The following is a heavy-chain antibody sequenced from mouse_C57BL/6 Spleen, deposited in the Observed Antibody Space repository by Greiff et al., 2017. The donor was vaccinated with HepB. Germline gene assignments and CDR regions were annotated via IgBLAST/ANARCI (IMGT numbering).Heavy chain of an antibody. J-gene: IGHJ3*01. V-gene: IGHV1-61*01. D-gene: IGHD2-13*01. CDR1: GYTFTSYW. CDR3: AGYDDWSWFAY. CDR2: IYPSDSET. Sequence: QVQLQQPGAELVRPGSSVKLSCKASGYTFTSYWMAWVKQRPGQGLEWIGNIYPSDSETHYNQKFKDKATLTVDKSSSTAYMQLSSLTSEDSAVYYCAGYDDWSWFAYWGQGTLVTVSA.